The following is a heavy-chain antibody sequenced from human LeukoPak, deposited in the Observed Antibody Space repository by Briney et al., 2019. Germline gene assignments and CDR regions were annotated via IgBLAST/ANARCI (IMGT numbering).Heavy chain of an antibody. CDR3: ARLSGSYPCFDY. J-gene: IGHJ4*02. Sequence: PGVSLRLSCAASGFTFSSYEMNWVRQAPGKGLEWVSYISSSGSTIYYADSVKGRFTISRDKAKNSLYLQMNSLRAEDTAVYYCARLSGSYPCFDYWGQGTLVTVSS. D-gene: IGHD1-26*01. CDR2: ISSSGSTI. CDR1: GFTFSSYE. V-gene: IGHV3-48*03.